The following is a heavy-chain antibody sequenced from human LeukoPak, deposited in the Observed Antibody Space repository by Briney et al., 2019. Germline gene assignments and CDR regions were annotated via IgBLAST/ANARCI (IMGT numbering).Heavy chain of an antibody. J-gene: IGHJ4*02. V-gene: IGHV4-39*02. CDR2: IYYSGST. Sequence: PSETPSLTCTVSGGSISSSGYYWGWIRQPPGKGLEWIGSIYYSGSTHYNPSLKSRVTSSVDTSKNQFSLNLSSVTAADTAVYYCARGSAGDSSGYYDYWGQGTLVTVSS. D-gene: IGHD3-22*01. CDR1: GGSISSSGYY. CDR3: ARGSAGDSSGYYDY.